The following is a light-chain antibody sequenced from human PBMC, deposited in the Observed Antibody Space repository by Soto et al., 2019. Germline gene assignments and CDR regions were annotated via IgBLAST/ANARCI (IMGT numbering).Light chain of an antibody. CDR2: EVS. CDR1: SSDVGGYNY. V-gene: IGLV2-8*02. J-gene: IGLJ1*01. CDR3: SSYAGSNNPYV. Sequence: QSVLNQPPSGYRSPGHSVTISCTGTSSDVGGYNYVSWYQQHPGKAPKLMIYEVSKRPSGVPDRFSGSKSGNTASLTVSGLQAEDEADYYCSSYAGSNNPYVFGTGTTVTVL.